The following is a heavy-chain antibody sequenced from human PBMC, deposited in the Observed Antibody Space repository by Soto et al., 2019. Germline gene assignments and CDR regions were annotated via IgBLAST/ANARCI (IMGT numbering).Heavy chain of an antibody. D-gene: IGHD6-13*01. J-gene: IGHJ4*02. Sequence: EVQLVESGGGLVKPGGSLKLSCAASRFTYSSYFMNWVRQAPGKGLEWVSSISMRGTYIYYADSVRGRFTISRDNAKNSLDLQMHRLRAEDTAVYYCARASNNSTLYPRGDFDYWGQGILVTVSS. CDR2: ISMRGTYI. V-gene: IGHV3-21*01. CDR3: ARASNNSTLYPRGDFDY. CDR1: RFTYSSYF.